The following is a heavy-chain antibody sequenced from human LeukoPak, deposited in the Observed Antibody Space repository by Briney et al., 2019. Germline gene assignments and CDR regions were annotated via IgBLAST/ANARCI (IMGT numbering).Heavy chain of an antibody. CDR1: GFTFSNHW. J-gene: IGHJ4*02. CDR3: VRWATSFDL. CDR2: IKQAGREK. V-gene: IGHV3-7*01. D-gene: IGHD6-6*01. Sequence: GGSLRLSCAASGFTFSNHWMSWVRQAPGKGLEWLANIKQAGREKYYVDSVTGRFTISRDNSDNSLYLQMNSLRVEDTAIYYCVRWATSFDLWGQGTLVTVS.